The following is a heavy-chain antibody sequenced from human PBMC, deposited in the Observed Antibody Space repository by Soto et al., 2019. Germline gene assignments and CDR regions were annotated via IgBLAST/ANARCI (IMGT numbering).Heavy chain of an antibody. CDR3: AKDRGIAAAGTGFEYLQQ. CDR1: GFTFSSHA. V-gene: IGHV3-23*01. Sequence: EVQLLESGGGLVQPGGPLRLSCAASGFTFSSHAMNWVRQAPGKGLEWVSTISGSGGSTYYADSVKGRFTISRDNSKNPLDLQMRSLRAEDTAVYYRAKDRGIAAAGTGFEYLQQWGQGTLVTVSS. D-gene: IGHD6-13*01. CDR2: ISGSGGST. J-gene: IGHJ1*01.